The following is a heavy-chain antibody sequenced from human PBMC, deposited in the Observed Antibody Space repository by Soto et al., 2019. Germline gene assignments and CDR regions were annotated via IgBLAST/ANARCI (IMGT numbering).Heavy chain of an antibody. D-gene: IGHD2-15*01. Sequence: ASVKVSCKASGYTFTSYGIRWVRQAPGQGLEWMGWISAYNGNTNYAQKLQGRVTMTTDTSTSTAYMELRSLRSEDTAVYYCARSEGYDVRAEHYYYYGMDVWGQGTTVTVSS. CDR1: GYTFTSYG. CDR3: ARSEGYDVRAEHYYYYGMDV. J-gene: IGHJ6*02. V-gene: IGHV1-18*01. CDR2: ISAYNGNT.